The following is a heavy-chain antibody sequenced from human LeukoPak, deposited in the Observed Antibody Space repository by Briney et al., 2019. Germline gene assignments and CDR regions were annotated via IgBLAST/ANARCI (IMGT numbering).Heavy chain of an antibody. CDR1: GGSFSGYY. CDR2: INHSGST. Sequence: PSETLSLTCAVYGGSFSGYYWSWIRQPPGKGLEWIGEINHSGSTNYNPSLKSRVTISVDTSKNQFSLKLSSVTAADTAVYYCARGRKAKSRYSYGPGGWFDPWGQGTLVTVSS. CDR3: ARGRKAKSRYSYGPGGWFDP. V-gene: IGHV4-34*01. J-gene: IGHJ5*02. D-gene: IGHD5-18*01.